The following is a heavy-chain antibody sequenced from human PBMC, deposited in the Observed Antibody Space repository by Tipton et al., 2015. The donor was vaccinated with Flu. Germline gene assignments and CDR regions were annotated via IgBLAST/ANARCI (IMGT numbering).Heavy chain of an antibody. V-gene: IGHV3-23*01. CDR2: FSVRGGAT. J-gene: IGHJ5*02. CDR3: AKVIPELVAGLDL. Sequence: SLRLSCAVSGFTLTRYGMSWVRQAPGKGLEWISGFSVRGGATFFADSVKGRFTISRDYYKNTLYLQMNSLRAEDTAVYCCAKVIPELVAGLDLWGQGTLVTVSS. CDR1: GFTLTRYG. D-gene: IGHD6-19*01.